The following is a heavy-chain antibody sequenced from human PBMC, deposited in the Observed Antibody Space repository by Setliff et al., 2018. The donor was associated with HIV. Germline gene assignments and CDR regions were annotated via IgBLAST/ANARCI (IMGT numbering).Heavy chain of an antibody. CDR1: GGSVGSGSYY. CDR2: IHYTGST. D-gene: IGHD3-22*01. J-gene: IGHJ4*02. V-gene: IGHV4-61*01. CDR3: ARDVARFDYDTGGYYVSHFDY. Sequence: SETLSLTCTVSGGSVGSGSYYWSWIRQPPGKGLEWIGYIHYTGSTTYNPSLKSRVTVSVDTSKNQFSLELSSVTAADTAVYFCARDVARFDYDTGGYYVSHFDYWGQGIQVTVSS.